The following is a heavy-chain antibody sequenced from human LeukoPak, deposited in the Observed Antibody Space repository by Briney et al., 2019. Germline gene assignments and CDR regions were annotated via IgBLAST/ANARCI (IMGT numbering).Heavy chain of an antibody. J-gene: IGHJ5*02. CDR1: VYTFTTYS. V-gene: IGHV1-18*01. CDR2: ISPSNGHT. D-gene: IGHD3-3*01. CDR3: AAYDFWSGYPLDP. Sequence: ASVKVSCKTSVYTFTTYSIIWVRQAPGQGLEWVGWISPSNGHTNYAQKLQDRVTMTTYTSTSTVYMELRSLRSDDTAVYYCAAYDFWSGYPLDPWGQGTLGTASS.